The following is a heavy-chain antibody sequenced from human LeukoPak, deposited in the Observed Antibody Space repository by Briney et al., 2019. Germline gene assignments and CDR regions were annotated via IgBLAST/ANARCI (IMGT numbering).Heavy chain of an antibody. CDR2: IYYSGSA. V-gene: IGHV4-39*07. Sequence: SETLSLTCTVSGDSVSSSNYYWGWLRQPPGKGLEWIGTIYYSGSAYYNPSLMSRVTISGDTSKNQFSLKLSSVTAADTAVYYCARGYRLYANWFDPWGQGTLVTVSS. D-gene: IGHD2/OR15-2a*01. CDR3: ARGYRLYANWFDP. CDR1: GDSVSSSNYY. J-gene: IGHJ5*02.